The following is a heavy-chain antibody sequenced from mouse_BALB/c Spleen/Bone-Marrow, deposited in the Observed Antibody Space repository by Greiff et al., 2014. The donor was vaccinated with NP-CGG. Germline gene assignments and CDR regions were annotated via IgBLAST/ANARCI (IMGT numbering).Heavy chain of an antibody. J-gene: IGHJ2*01. CDR1: GYSFTGYT. CDR2: INPYNGGT. D-gene: IGHD1-2*01. V-gene: IGHV1-18*01. CDR3: ARGHYYGYYFDY. Sequence: VQLKESGPELVKPGASMKISCKASGYSFTGYTMNWVKQSHGRNLEWIGLINPYNGGTSYNQKFKGKATLTVDKSSSTAYMELLSLTSEDSAVYYCARGHYYGYYFDYWGQGTTLTVSS.